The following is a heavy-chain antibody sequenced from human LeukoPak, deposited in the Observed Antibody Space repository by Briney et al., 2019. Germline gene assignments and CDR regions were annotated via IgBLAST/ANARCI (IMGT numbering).Heavy chain of an antibody. CDR3: ARDYSSIYYYYGMDV. CDR1: GFHFRSYW. Sequence: GGSLRLSCEASGFHFRSYWMNWVRQAPGKGLEWLANINQEGSEKYYVDSVKGRFTISRDNAKNSVYLQMKSLRAEDTAVYYCARDYSSIYYYYGMDVWGQGTTVTVSS. CDR2: INQEGSEK. J-gene: IGHJ6*02. D-gene: IGHD4-4*01. V-gene: IGHV3-7*01.